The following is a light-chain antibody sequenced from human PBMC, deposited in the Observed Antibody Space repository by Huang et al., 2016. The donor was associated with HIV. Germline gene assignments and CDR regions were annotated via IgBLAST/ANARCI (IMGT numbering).Light chain of an antibody. V-gene: IGKV1-NL1*01. CDR2: AAS. J-gene: IGKJ4*01. CDR1: QGISNS. CDR3: QQYFTSPPLT. Sequence: DIQMTQSPSSLSASVGDRVTITCRVSQGISNSLAWYQQKPGRAPKLLVYAASRLGSGVPSRVSGRGSGTDYTRTISRLQPEDFATYYCQQYFTSPPLTFGGGTKVEIK.